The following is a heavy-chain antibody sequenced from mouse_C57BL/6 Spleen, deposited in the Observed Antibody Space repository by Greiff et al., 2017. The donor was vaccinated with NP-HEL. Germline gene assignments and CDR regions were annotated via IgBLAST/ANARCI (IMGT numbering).Heavy chain of an antibody. D-gene: IGHD4-1*01. CDR1: GFTFSDAW. Sequence: EVMLVESGGGMVQPGGSMKLSCAASGFTFSDAWMDWVRQSPEKGLEWVAEIRNKANNHATYYAESVKGRFTISRDDSKSSVYLQMNSLRAEDTGIYYCTRGANWDAMDYWGQGTSVTVSS. J-gene: IGHJ4*01. V-gene: IGHV6-6*01. CDR3: TRGANWDAMDY. CDR2: IRNKANNHAT.